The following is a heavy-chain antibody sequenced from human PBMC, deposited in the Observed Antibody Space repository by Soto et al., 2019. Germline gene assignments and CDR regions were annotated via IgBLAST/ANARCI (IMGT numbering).Heavy chain of an antibody. CDR1: GFTFDDYA. V-gene: IGHV3-9*01. CDR2: ISWNSGNL. CDR3: AKGASTTVFAFNDY. J-gene: IGHJ4*02. Sequence: EVQLVESGGGLVQPGRSLRLSCAASGFTFDDYAMHWFRQGPGKGLEWVSSISWNSGNLGYADSVKGRCTISSDNGKNSLYLQMNILRGEDTALYYCAKGASTTVFAFNDYWGQGTLVTVS. D-gene: IGHD4-17*01.